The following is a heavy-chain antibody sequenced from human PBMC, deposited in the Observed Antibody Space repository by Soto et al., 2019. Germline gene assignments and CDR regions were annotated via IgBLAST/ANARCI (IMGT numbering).Heavy chain of an antibody. Sequence: QLQLQESGPGLVKPSETLSLTCTVSGGSISSSSYYWGWIRQPPGKGLEGNGSIYYSGSTYYNPSLKRRVTIAVDTSKNQFSLMLSSVTAADTAVYCCASPVAGTKRGADYFDYWGQGTLVTVSS. J-gene: IGHJ4*02. CDR3: ASPVAGTKRGADYFDY. V-gene: IGHV4-39*01. D-gene: IGHD6-19*01. CDR2: IYYSGST. CDR1: GGSISSSSYY.